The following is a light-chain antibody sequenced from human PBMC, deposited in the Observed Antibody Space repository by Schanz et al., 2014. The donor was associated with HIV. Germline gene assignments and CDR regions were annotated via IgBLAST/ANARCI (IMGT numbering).Light chain of an antibody. Sequence: QSVLTQPPSASGTPGQRVTISCSGGSSNTGSSTVNWSQHPPGTAPKLLIYNNNQRPSGVPDRFSGSKSGTSASLAIRGLQSDDEAHYYCAAWDDFLNGPVFGGGTKLTVL. CDR1: SSNTGSST. V-gene: IGLV1-44*01. CDR3: AAWDDFLNGPV. CDR2: NNN. J-gene: IGLJ3*02.